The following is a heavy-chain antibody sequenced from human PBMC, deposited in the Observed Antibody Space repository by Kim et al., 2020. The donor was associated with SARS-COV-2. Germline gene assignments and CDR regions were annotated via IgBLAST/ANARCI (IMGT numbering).Heavy chain of an antibody. CDR2: FDPEDGET. D-gene: IGHD5-18*01. V-gene: IGHV1-24*01. Sequence: ASVKVSCKVSGYTLTELSMHWVRQAPGKGLEWMGGFDPEDGETIYAQKFQGRVTMTEDTSTDTAYMELSSLRSEDTAVYYWATGPPIQFGWFDPWGQGTLVTVSS. CDR1: GYTLTELS. CDR3: ATGPPIQFGWFDP. J-gene: IGHJ5*02.